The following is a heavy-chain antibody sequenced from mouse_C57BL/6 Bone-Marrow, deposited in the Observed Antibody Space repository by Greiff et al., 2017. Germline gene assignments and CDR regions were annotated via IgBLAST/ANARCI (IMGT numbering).Heavy chain of an antibody. CDR3: ARRRACYYWFAY. Sequence: VQLQQSDAELVKPGASVKISCKASGYTFTAHPIQWMKQRPEQGLEWIGNIHPRDGGTKYNEKFKGKATLTVDKSSSTDYLQLSSLTSDDSAVYFCARRRACYYWFAYWGQGTLGTVSA. V-gene: IGHV1-78*01. J-gene: IGHJ3*01. CDR1: GYTFTAHP. D-gene: IGHD2-12*01. CDR2: IHPRDGGT.